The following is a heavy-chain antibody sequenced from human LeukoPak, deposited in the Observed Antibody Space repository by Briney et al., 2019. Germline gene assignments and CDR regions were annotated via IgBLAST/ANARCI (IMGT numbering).Heavy chain of an antibody. CDR2: ISHSGST. CDR1: GGSISSGGYY. CDR3: ARDQGVTSYAECFQH. J-gene: IGHJ1*01. Sequence: SQTLSLTCTVSGGSISSGGYYWSWIRQPPGKGLEWIGYISHSGSTYYNPSLKSRVTISVDTSKNQFSLKLSSVTAADTAVYYCARDQGVTSYAECFQHWGQGTLVTVSS. V-gene: IGHV4-30-2*01.